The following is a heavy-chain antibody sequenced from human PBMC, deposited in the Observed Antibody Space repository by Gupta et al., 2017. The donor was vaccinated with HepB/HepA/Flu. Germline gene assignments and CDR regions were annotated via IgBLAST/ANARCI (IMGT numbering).Heavy chain of an antibody. D-gene: IGHD3-16*01. V-gene: IGHV1-24*01. CDR2: FDPEDGET. J-gene: IGHJ3*02. CDR3: ATASSGRYARARIFDAFDI. CDR1: GYTLIELS. Sequence: QVQLVQSGAEVKKPGASVKVSCEVSGYTLIELSIHWVRQAPGKGLEWMGGFDPEDGETIYAQKFQGRVTMTEDTSTDTAYMELSSLRSEDTAVYYCATASSGRYARARIFDAFDIWGQGTMVTVSS.